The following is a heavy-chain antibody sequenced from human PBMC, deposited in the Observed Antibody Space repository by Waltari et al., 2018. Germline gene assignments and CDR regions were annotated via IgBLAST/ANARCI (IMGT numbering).Heavy chain of an antibody. CDR1: GYTFTGNY. Sequence: QVQLVLSGAEVKKPGASVTVSCMASGYTFTGNYLHWVQPAPGPGIEWMGRINPNRGGTNYAKKFQGRVTMTRDTSISTAYMELSRLRSDDTAVYDCACEDSNYPWGQGTLVTVSS. J-gene: IGHJ5*02. CDR3: ACEDSNYP. D-gene: IGHD4-4*01. V-gene: IGHV1-2*06. CDR2: INPNRGGT.